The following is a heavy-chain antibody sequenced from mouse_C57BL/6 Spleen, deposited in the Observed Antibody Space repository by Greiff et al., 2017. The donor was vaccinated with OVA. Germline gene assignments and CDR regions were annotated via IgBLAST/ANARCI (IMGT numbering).Heavy chain of an antibody. CDR1: GYTFTSYW. D-gene: IGHD2-4*01. CDR2: IYPGSGST. V-gene: IGHV1-55*01. Sequence: QVQLKQPGAELVKPGASVKMSCKASGYTFTSYWITWVKQRPGQGLEWIGDIYPGSGSTNYNEKFKSKATLTVDTSSSTAYMQLSSLTSEDSAVYYCAYYDYDGGDAMDDWGQGTSVTVSS. J-gene: IGHJ4*01. CDR3: AYYDYDGGDAMDD.